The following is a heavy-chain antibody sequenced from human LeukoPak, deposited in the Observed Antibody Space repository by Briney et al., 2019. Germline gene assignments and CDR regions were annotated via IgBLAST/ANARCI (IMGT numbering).Heavy chain of an antibody. J-gene: IGHJ4*02. CDR3: ARDLGGNSFDY. D-gene: IGHD4-23*01. CDR2: IKPGSGGT. CDR1: GYXFSDHY. V-gene: IGHV1-2*02. Sequence: ASVKVSCKASGYXFSDHYMHWVRQAPGQGLEWMGWIKPGSGGTNYAQKFKGRVTMTRDMSISTAYMELSSLRSDDTAVYYCARDLGGNSFDYWGQGTLVTVSS.